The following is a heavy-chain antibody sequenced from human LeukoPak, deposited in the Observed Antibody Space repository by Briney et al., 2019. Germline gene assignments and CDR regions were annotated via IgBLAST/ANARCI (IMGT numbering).Heavy chain of an antibody. CDR1: GFTVSSNY. J-gene: IGHJ5*02. V-gene: IGHV3-23*01. CDR2: ISGSGGST. CDR3: TTEPIGDP. Sequence: GGSLRLSCAASGFTVSSNYMSWVRQAPGKGLEWVSAISGSGGSTYYADCVKGRFTISRDNSKNTLYLQMNSLKTEDTAVYYCTTEPIGDPWGQGTLVTVSS.